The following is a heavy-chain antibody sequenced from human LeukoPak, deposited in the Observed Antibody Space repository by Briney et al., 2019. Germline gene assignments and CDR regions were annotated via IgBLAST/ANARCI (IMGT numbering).Heavy chain of an antibody. CDR3: ARGSGGSCYNI. D-gene: IGHD2-15*01. J-gene: IGHJ4*02. V-gene: IGHV4-30-4*01. Sequence: PSETLSLTCTVSGGSISSGDYYWSWIRQPPGKGLEWIGYIYYSGSTYYNPSLKSRVTISVDTSKNQFSLKLSSVTAADTAVYYCARGSGGSCYNIWGQGTLVTVSS. CDR1: GGSISSGDYY. CDR2: IYYSGST.